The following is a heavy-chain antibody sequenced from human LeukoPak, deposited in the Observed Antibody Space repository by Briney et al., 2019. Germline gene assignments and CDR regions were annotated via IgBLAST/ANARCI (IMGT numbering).Heavy chain of an antibody. Sequence: SETLSLTCTVSGGSISSSTYYWGWIRQPPGKGLEWIGYIYYTGSTDYNPSLKSRVTMSVDTSKNQFSLNLRSVTATDTAVYYCARRTYYDTLTGYNYWYFDLWGRGTLVTVSS. D-gene: IGHD3-9*01. CDR3: ARRTYYDTLTGYNYWYFDL. CDR2: IYYTGST. V-gene: IGHV4-61*05. J-gene: IGHJ2*01. CDR1: GGSISSSTYY.